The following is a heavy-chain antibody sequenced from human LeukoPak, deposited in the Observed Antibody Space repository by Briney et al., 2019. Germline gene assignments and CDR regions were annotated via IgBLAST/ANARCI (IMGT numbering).Heavy chain of an antibody. Sequence: ASVKVSCKASGGTFSSYAISWVRQAPGQGLEWTGRIIPILGIANYAQKFQGRVTITADKSTSTAYMELSSLRSEDTAVYYCASEDSYCGGDCYSGMDYWGQGTLVTVSS. CDR2: IIPILGIA. J-gene: IGHJ4*02. D-gene: IGHD2-21*02. CDR1: GGTFSSYA. CDR3: ASEDSYCGGDCYSGMDY. V-gene: IGHV1-69*04.